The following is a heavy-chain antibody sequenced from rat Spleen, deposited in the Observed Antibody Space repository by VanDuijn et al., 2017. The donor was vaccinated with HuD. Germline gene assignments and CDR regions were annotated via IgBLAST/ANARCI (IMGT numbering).Heavy chain of an antibody. CDR3: ARHRNYGGIPFDY. CDR1: GFTFNNHW. V-gene: IGHV5-31*01. CDR2: ITNTGGSI. Sequence: EVQLVESAGGLVQPGRSLKLSCAASGFTFNNHWMTWIRQAPGKGLEWIASITNTGGSIYYLDSVKGRFAVSRDNAESTLYLQMDSLRSEDTATYYCARHRNYGGIPFDYWGQGVMVTVSS. J-gene: IGHJ2*01. D-gene: IGHD1-11*01.